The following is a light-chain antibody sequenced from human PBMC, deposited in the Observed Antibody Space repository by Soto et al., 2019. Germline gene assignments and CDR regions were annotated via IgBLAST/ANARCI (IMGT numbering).Light chain of an antibody. Sequence: EIVLTQSPGTLSLSPGERATLSCRASQSVSSSYLAWYQQKPGQAPRLLIYGASSRATGIPDRFSGSGSGTDCTLTSSRLEPEEVVVYYCQQYGSSPYAFGQGTKVEIK. CDR1: QSVSSSY. J-gene: IGKJ1*01. V-gene: IGKV3-20*01. CDR2: GAS. CDR3: QQYGSSPYA.